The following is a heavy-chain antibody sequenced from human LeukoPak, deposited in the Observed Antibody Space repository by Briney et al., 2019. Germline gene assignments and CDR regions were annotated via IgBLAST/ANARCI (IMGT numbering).Heavy chain of an antibody. CDR3: TRDDPSRAFDY. V-gene: IGHV3-23*01. CDR1: GFTFSSYA. J-gene: IGHJ4*02. Sequence: PGGSLRLSCAASGFTFSSYAMSWVRQAPGKGLEWVSAISGSGGSTSYADSVTGWFNISRDTSKNTLYLQIDSLRAEETAMYYCTRDDPSRAFDYWGQGTLVTVSS. CDR2: ISGSGGST. D-gene: IGHD2-2*01.